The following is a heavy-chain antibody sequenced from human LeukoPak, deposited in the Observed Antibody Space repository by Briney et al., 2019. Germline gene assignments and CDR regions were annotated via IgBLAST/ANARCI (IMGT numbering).Heavy chain of an antibody. CDR1: GYTFTGYY. D-gene: IGHD6-13*01. CDR2: INPNSGGT. J-gene: IGHJ4*02. V-gene: IGHV1-2*02. CDR3: ARVGFRGSSWYEVPTYYFDY. Sequence: ASVKVSCKASGYTFTGYYMHWVRPAPGQGLEWMGWINPNSGGTNYAQKFQGRVTMTRDTSISTAYMELSRLRSDDTAVYYCARVGFRGSSWYEVPTYYFDYWGQGTLVTVSS.